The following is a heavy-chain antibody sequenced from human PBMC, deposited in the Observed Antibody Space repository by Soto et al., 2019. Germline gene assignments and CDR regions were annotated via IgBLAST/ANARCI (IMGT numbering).Heavy chain of an antibody. CDR1: GFTFSSYS. CDR3: ATDRREYCGSSSCYDSGLDD. V-gene: IGHV3-23*01. CDR2: ISESGIRA. Sequence: GGSLRLSCAASGFTFSSYSMNWVRQAPGKGLEWVSGISESGIRAYYLQSVKGRFTISRDTSTKTLYLQMNSLRAEDTAVYYCATDRREYCGSSSCYDSGLDDCGQGT. D-gene: IGHD2-2*01. J-gene: IGHJ6*02.